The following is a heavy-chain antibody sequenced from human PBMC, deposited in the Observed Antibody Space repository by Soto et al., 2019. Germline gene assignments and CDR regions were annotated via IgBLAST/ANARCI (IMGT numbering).Heavy chain of an antibody. D-gene: IGHD6-19*01. CDR3: AKDITGSWADYTTGWLDY. Sequence: EVQLVESGGGLVQPGRSVRLSCAASGFTFDDYAMHWVRQAPGRGLEWVSGISWNSGDIVYADSVKGRFTISRDNAKKTLYLQMNSLRAEDTALYYCAKDITGSWADYTTGWLDYWGQGTLVTVSS. CDR1: GFTFDDYA. V-gene: IGHV3-9*01. CDR2: ISWNSGDI. J-gene: IGHJ4*02.